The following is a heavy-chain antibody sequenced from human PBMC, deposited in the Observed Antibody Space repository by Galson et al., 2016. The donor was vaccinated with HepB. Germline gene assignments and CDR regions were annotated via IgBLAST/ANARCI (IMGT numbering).Heavy chain of an antibody. CDR2: INPSGGST. J-gene: IGHJ6*02. CDR3: ANTPRRSCSGGSCYSFLGGMDV. V-gene: IGHV1-46*01. D-gene: IGHD2-15*01. Sequence: SVKVSCKASGYTFTSYYMHWVRQAPGQGLEWMGIINPSGGSTTYAQKFQGRVTMTRDTSTSTVYMERSSLRSEDTAVYYCANTPRRSCSGGSCYSFLGGMDVWGQGTTVTVSS. CDR1: GYTFTSYY.